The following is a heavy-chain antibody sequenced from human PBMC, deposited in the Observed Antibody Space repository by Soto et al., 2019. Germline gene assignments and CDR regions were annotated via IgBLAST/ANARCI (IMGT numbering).Heavy chain of an antibody. CDR2: ISYDGSNK. CDR3: AKEPLYYDSSGSLDY. J-gene: IGHJ4*02. CDR1: GFTFSSYG. V-gene: IGHV3-30*18. D-gene: IGHD3-22*01. Sequence: GGSLRLSCAASGFTFSSYGMHWVRQAPGKGLEWVAVISYDGSNKYYADSVKGRFTISRDNSKNTLYLQMNRLRAEDTAVYYCAKEPLYYDSSGSLDYWGQGTLVTVSS.